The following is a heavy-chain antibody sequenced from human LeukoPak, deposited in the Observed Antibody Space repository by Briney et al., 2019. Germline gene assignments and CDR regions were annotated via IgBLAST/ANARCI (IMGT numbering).Heavy chain of an antibody. J-gene: IGHJ4*02. CDR2: ISGSGGST. V-gene: IGHV3-23*01. D-gene: IGHD6-6*01. CDR3: AKGRRYSSSSDTFDY. Sequence: PGGSLRLSCAASGFTFSGYAMSWVRQAPGKGLEWVSGISGSGGSTYYADSVKGRFTISRDNSKNTLYPQLNSLRAEDTALYYCAKGRRYSSSSDTFDYWGQGTLVTVSS. CDR1: GFTFSGYA.